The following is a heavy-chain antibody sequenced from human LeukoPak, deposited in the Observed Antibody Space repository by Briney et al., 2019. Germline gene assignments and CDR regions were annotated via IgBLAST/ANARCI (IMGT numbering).Heavy chain of an antibody. CDR1: GFTFSSYA. D-gene: IGHD2-8*01. Sequence: GGSLRLSCAASGFTFSSYAMSWVRQAPGKGLEWVSAISGGGGTTYYADSVKGRFTISRDNSQNTLFLQMHSLTAEDSAVYYCAKDPWFTHNGGYPTSPFDDWGQGILVTVSS. CDR2: ISGGGGTT. V-gene: IGHV3-23*01. CDR3: AKDPWFTHNGGYPTSPFDD. J-gene: IGHJ4*02.